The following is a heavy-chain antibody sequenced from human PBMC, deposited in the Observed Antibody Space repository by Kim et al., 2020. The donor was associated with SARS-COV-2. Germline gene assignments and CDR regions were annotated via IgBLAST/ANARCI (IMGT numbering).Heavy chain of an antibody. V-gene: IGHV1-69*13. CDR3: ARDDGDYGYFDY. J-gene: IGHJ4*02. D-gene: IGHD4-17*01. CDR2: IIPIFGTA. CDR1: GGTFSSYA. Sequence: SVKVSCKASGGTFSSYAISWVRQAPGQGLEWMGGIIPIFGTANYAQKFQGRVTITADESTSTAYMELSSLRSEDTAVYYCARDDGDYGYFDYWGQGNLVTVSS.